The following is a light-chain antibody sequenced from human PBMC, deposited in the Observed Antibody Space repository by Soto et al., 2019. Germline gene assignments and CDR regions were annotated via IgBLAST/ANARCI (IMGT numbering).Light chain of an antibody. J-gene: IGKJ1*01. CDR2: DAS. Sequence: DIQMTQSPSTLSASVGDRVTITCRASQSISTWLAWFQQKPGKAPDLLIYDASSLESGVPSRFSGSGSGTEFTLTISRLQPDDFATYYCQHYNSYSATFGQGTKVDNK. CDR3: QHYNSYSAT. CDR1: QSISTW. V-gene: IGKV1-5*01.